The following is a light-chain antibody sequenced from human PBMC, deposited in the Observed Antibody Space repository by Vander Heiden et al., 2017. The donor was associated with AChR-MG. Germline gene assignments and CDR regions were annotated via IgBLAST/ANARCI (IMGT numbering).Light chain of an antibody. CDR3: QQRDSTPST. CDR2: AAS. CDR1: QSLSSY. V-gene: IGKV1-39*01. J-gene: IGKJ1*01. Sequence: DIQMTQSPSSLSASVGDRVTITCRASQSLSSYLNWYQQKPGKAPKLLIYAASSLQSGVPSRFSGSGSGTDFTLTISRLQPEDFATYYCQQRDSTPSTFGQGTKVEIK.